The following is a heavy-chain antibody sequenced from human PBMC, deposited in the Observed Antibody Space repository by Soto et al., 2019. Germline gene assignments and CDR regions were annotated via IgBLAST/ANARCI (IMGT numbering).Heavy chain of an antibody. Sequence: QITLKESGPPVVKPTQPLTVTCTFAGFSLSTSGVGVGWIRQPPGKALEWLALIYWDDDKSYNPSLANRLTITKDPSKNQVVLTMTNMDPVDTATYYCAHRLVEVANYYFDYWGQGTLVTVSS. CDR3: AHRLVEVANYYFDY. CDR1: GFSLSTSGVG. CDR2: IYWDDDK. V-gene: IGHV2-5*02. J-gene: IGHJ4*02. D-gene: IGHD6-19*01.